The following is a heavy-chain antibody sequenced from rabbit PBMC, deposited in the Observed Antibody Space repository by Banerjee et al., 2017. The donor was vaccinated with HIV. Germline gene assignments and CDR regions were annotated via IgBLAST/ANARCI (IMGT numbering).Heavy chain of an antibody. CDR2: IDNGDGST. CDR3: ARGGVYTSGWKFNL. J-gene: IGHJ4*01. Sequence: QSLEESGGDLVKPGASLTLTCKASGLDFSSSYWICWVRQAPGKGLEWIACIDNGDGSTYYASWANGRFTVSQTSSTTVTLQRTSLTAADTATYFCARGGVYTSGWKFNLWGPGTLVTVS. CDR1: GLDFSSSYW. V-gene: IGHV1S40*01. D-gene: IGHD4-1*01.